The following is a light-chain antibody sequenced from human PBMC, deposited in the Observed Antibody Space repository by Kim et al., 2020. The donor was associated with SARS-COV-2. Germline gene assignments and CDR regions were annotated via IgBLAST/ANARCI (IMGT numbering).Light chain of an antibody. V-gene: IGKV3-11*01. CDR2: EAS. CDR1: QSVSKY. CDR3: QQRTNWPIT. J-gene: IGKJ5*01. Sequence: PGESATLSCRASQSVSKYLAWYQQKPVQPPRILIYEASTRATGIPARFSGSGSGTDFTLTISTLQSEDFAVYYCQQRTNWPITSVQGTRLE.